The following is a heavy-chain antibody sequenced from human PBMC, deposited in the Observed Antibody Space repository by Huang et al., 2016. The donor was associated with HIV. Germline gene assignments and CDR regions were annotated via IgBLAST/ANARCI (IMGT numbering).Heavy chain of an antibody. CDR2: INHMGNT. CDR1: GGSFSGYY. D-gene: IGHD3-16*01. V-gene: IGHV4-34*02. Sequence: QVQLEQWGAGLLKASETLSLTCAVYGGSFSGYYWNWPRQAPGKGLEWVGEINHMGNTNYKPCLKGCGKMTANTSKSQFSLYLTCLSAEDTRADFGGGRYNRRRYEWGRGTLVTV. J-gene: IGHJ4*02. CDR3: GGRYNRRRYE.